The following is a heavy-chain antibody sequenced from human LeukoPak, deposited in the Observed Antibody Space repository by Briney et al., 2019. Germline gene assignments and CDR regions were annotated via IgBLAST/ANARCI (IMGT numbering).Heavy chain of an antibody. Sequence: EASVKVSCKASGGTFSSYAISWVRQAPGQGLEWMGRIIPILGIANYAQKFQGRVTITRDTSASTAYMELSSLRSEDTAVYYCARDVTYDRRVSGRRGTLDYWGQGTLVTVSS. D-gene: IGHD6-19*01. CDR2: IIPILGIA. V-gene: IGHV1-69*04. CDR3: ARDVTYDRRVSGRRGTLDY. J-gene: IGHJ4*02. CDR1: GGTFSSYA.